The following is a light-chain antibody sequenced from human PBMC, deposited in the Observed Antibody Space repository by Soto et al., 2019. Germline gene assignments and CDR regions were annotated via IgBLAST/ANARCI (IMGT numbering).Light chain of an antibody. CDR3: SVYTRTSTYV. CDR1: IDDVTAYYR. J-gene: IGLJ1*01. CDR2: DVS. Sequence: QSALTQPPSVCGSPGQSVTISCSGTIDDVTAYYRVSWYQQTPGTAPKLMIYDVSNRPSGVPDRFSGSRSGNTASLTISGLQAEDEGDYYCSVYTRTSTYVFGTGTKLTVL. V-gene: IGLV2-18*01.